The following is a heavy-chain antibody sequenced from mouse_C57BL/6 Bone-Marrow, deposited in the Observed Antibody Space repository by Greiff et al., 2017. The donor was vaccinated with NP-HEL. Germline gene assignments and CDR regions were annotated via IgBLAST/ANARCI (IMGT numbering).Heavy chain of an antibody. CDR1: GYTFTSYW. J-gene: IGHJ4*01. CDR3: ARGGGITTGAMDY. V-gene: IGHV1-53*01. CDR2: INPSNGGT. D-gene: IGHD1-3*01. Sequence: QVQLQQPGTELVKPGASVKLSCKASGYTFTSYWMHWVKQRPGQGLEWIGNINPSNGGTNYNEKFKSKATLTVDKSSSTAYMQLSSLTSEDAAVYYCARGGGITTGAMDYWGQGTSVTVSS.